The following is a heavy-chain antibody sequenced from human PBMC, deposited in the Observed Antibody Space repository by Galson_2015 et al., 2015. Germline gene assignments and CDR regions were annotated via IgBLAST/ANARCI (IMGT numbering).Heavy chain of an antibody. V-gene: IGHV1-46*01. J-gene: IGHJ4*02. CDR2: INPIGGSA. D-gene: IGHD3-10*01. Sequence: SVKVSCKASGYTFTDYYLNWVRQAPGQGLEWMGIINPIGGSAYYAQNFQDRVTMTRDKSTSTVYMELGSLMSEDTAVYYCARDSGTAVGSSELGHWGQGTLVTGSS. CDR1: GYTFTDYY. CDR3: ARDSGTAVGSSELGH.